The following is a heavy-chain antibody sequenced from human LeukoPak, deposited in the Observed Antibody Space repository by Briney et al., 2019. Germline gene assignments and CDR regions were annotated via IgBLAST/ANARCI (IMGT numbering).Heavy chain of an antibody. Sequence: GASVKVSCKASGYTFTGYYMHWVRQAPGQGLEWMGWINPNSGGTNYAQKFQGRVTMTRDTSISTAYMELSRLRSDDTAVYYCARDKAYYYDSSGYGGAFDIWGQGTMVTVSS. J-gene: IGHJ3*02. CDR2: INPNSGGT. D-gene: IGHD3-22*01. CDR3: ARDKAYYYDSSGYGGAFDI. CDR1: GYTFTGYY. V-gene: IGHV1-2*02.